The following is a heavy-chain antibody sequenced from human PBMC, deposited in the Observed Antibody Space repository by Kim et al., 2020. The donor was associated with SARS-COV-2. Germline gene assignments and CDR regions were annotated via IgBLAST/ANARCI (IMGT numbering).Heavy chain of an antibody. CDR1: GGSFSGYY. D-gene: IGHD6-13*01. J-gene: IGHJ4*01. CDR3: ARVRGSSWLNLLRTFDY. V-gene: IGHV4-34*01. Sequence: SETLSLTCAVYGGSFSGYYSSWIRHPPGKGLERIGEINHSGSTKNNPSLNSRFTISVDTSKNKLFLKMSSVTAADTAVDYCARVRGSSWLNLLRTFDYWG. CDR2: INHSGST.